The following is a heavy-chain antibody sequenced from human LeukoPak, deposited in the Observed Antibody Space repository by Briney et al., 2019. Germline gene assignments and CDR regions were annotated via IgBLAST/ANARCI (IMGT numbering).Heavy chain of an antibody. Sequence: PGRSLRLSCAASGFTFSSYAMHWVRQAPGKGLEWVAVISYDGSNKYYADSVKGRFTISRDYSKNTLYLQMNSLRAEDTAVYYCARSPVTTVYYYYYYGMDVWGQGTTVTVSS. V-gene: IGHV3-30-3*01. CDR3: ARSPVTTVYYYYYYGMDV. CDR1: GFTFSSYA. J-gene: IGHJ6*02. D-gene: IGHD4-11*01. CDR2: ISYDGSNK.